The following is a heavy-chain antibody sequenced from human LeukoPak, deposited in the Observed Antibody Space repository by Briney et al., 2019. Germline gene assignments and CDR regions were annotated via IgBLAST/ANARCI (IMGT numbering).Heavy chain of an antibody. V-gene: IGHV4-61*01. D-gene: IGHD3-10*01. CDR2: IYYSGST. Sequence: SETLSLTCTVSGGSISSSSYYWSWIRQPPGKGLEWIGYIYYSGSTNYNPSLKSRVTISVDTSKNQFSLKLSSVTAADTAVYYCARDLVQYYYGSGSYRYFDYWGQGTLVTVSS. CDR3: ARDLVQYYYGSGSYRYFDY. CDR1: GGSISSSSYY. J-gene: IGHJ4*02.